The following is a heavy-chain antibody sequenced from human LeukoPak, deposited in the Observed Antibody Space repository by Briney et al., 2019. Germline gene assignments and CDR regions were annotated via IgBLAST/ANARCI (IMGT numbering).Heavy chain of an antibody. D-gene: IGHD4-17*01. V-gene: IGHV3-23*01. Sequence: GGSLRLSCAASGFTFSSYAMSWVRHAPGKGLEWVSAISGSGGSTYYADSVKGRFTISRDNSKNTLYLQMNSLRAEDTAVYYCAKANSGYGDYRHFDYWGQGTLVTVSS. CDR2: ISGSGGST. J-gene: IGHJ4*02. CDR1: GFTFSSYA. CDR3: AKANSGYGDYRHFDY.